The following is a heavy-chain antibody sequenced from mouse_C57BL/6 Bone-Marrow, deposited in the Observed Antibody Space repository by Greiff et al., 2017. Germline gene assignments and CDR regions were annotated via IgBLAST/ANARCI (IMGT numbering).Heavy chain of an antibody. CDR1: GYSFTDYN. J-gene: IGHJ4*01. V-gene: IGHV1-39*01. CDR2: INPNYGTT. D-gene: IGHD1-1*01. CDR3: ARGTTVVATPYYAMDY. Sequence: VQLQQSGPELVKPGASVKISCKASGYSFTDYNMNWVKQRNGKSLEWIGVINPNYGTTSYNEKFKGKATLTVDKSSSTAYMQLNSLTSEDSAVYDCARGTTVVATPYYAMDYWGQGTSATVSS.